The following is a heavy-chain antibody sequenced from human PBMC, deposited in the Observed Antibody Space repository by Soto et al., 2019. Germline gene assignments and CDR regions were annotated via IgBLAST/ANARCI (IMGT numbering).Heavy chain of an antibody. V-gene: IGHV4-4*02. CDR2: IYHSGST. D-gene: IGHD3-3*01. Sequence: NPSETLSLTCAVSGGSISSSNWWSWVRQPPGKGLEWIGEIYHSGSTNYNPSLKSRVTISVDKSKNQFSLKLSSVTAADTAVYYCARDGLFWSGSHYYYYGMDVWGQGTTVTVSS. CDR1: GGSISSSNW. CDR3: ARDGLFWSGSHYYYYGMDV. J-gene: IGHJ6*02.